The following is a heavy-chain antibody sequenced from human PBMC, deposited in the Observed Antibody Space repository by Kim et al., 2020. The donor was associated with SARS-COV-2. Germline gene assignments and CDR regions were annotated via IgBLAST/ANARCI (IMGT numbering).Heavy chain of an antibody. CDR3: ARIKWCGESLLGGWFDP. CDR2: INHSGST. V-gene: IGHV4-34*01. J-gene: IGHJ5*02. CDR1: GGSFSGYY. Sequence: SETLSLTCAVYGGSFSGYYWSWIRQPPGKGLEWIGEINHSGSTNYNPSLKSRVTISVDTSKNQFSLKLSSVTAADTAVYYCARIKWCGESLLGGWFDPWGQGTLVTVSS. D-gene: IGHD3-10*01.